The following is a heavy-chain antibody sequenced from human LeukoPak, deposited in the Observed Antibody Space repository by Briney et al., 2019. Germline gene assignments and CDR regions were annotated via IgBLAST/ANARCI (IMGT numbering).Heavy chain of an antibody. CDR1: GFTFSNYD. CDR2: IDTGGDT. V-gene: IGHV3-13*01. CDR3: ARKPHDYVDAFDI. J-gene: IGHJ3*02. D-gene: IGHD4-17*01. Sequence: GGSLRLSCAASGFTFSNYDLHWVRQATGKGLEWVSGIDTGGDTYYPGSVKGRFTISRENAKNSLYLQMNSLRAEDTAVYYCARKPHDYVDAFDIWGQGTMVTVSS.